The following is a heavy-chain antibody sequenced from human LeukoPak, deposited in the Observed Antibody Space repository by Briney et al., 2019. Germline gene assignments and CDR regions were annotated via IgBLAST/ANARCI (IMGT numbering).Heavy chain of an antibody. Sequence: GGSLRLSCAASGFTFSSYSMNWVRQAPGKGLEWVSSISSSSSYIYYADSVKGRFTISRDNAKNSLYLQMNSLRAEDTAVYYCARVSRDGDYVPDYWGQGTLVTVSS. CDR1: GFTFSSYS. D-gene: IGHD4-17*01. V-gene: IGHV3-21*01. J-gene: IGHJ4*02. CDR2: ISSSSSYI. CDR3: ARVSRDGDYVPDY.